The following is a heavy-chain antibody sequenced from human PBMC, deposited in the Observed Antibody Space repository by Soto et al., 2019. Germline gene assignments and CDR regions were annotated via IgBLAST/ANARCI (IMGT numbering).Heavy chain of an antibody. CDR1: GGSFSCYY. D-gene: IGHD4-17*01. CDR3: SGGGDYEGGAFDI. Sequence: PSETLSLTCAVYGGSFSCYYWIWIRQPPGKGLEWIGEINHSGSTNYNPSLKSRVTISVDTSKNQFSLKLSSVTAADTAVYYCSGGGDYEGGAFDIWGQGTMVTVSS. J-gene: IGHJ3*02. V-gene: IGHV4-34*01. CDR2: INHSGST.